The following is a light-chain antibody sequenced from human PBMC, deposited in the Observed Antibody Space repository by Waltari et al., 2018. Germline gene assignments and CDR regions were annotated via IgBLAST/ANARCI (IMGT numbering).Light chain of an antibody. CDR1: RSHIGADYD. J-gene: IGLJ3*02. V-gene: IGLV1-40*01. CDR2: ANS. CDR3: QSYDSSLSGSRV. Sequence: QSVLTQPPSVSGAPGQRVTISCTGSRSHIGADYDVHWYQQLPGTAPKLLIYANSNRPSGVPDRFSGSKSGTSASLAITGLQAEDEADYYCQSYDSSLSGSRVFGGGTKLTVL.